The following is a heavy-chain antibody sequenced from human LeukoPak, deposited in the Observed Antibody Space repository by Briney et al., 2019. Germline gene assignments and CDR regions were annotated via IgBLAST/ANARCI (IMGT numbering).Heavy chain of an antibody. J-gene: IGHJ4*02. V-gene: IGHV3-48*03. D-gene: IGHD3-9*01. CDR2: ISSSGSTI. CDR1: GFTFSSYE. Sequence: SGGSLRLSCAASGFTFSSYEMNWVRQAPGKGLEGVSYISSSGSTIYYADSVKGRFTISRDNAKNSLYLQMNRLRAEDTAVYYCARADRYYDILTGYYINFDYWGQGTLVTVSS. CDR3: ARADRYYDILTGYYINFDY.